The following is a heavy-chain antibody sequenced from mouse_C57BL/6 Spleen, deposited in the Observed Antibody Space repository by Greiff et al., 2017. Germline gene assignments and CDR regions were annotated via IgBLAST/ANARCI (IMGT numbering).Heavy chain of an antibody. V-gene: IGHV5-4*03. J-gene: IGHJ3*01. CDR2: ISDGGSYT. CDR3: ARGEGPFAY. Sequence: EVKVEESGGGLVKPGGSLKLSCAASGFTFSSYAMSWVRQTPEKRLEWVATISDGGSYTYYPDNVKGRFTISRDNAKNNLYLQMSHLKSEDTAMYYCARGEGPFAYWGQGTLVTVSA. D-gene: IGHD3-3*01. CDR1: GFTFSSYA.